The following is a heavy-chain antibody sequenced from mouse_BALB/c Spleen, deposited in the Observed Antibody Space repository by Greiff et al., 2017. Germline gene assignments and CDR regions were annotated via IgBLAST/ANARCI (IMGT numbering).Heavy chain of an antibody. D-gene: IGHD1-1*01. V-gene: IGHV14-4*02. CDR1: GFNIKDYY. CDR3: TIDGSRYAMDY. Sequence: VQLQQSGAELVRSGASVKLSCTASGFNIKDYYMHWVKQRPEQGLEWIGWIDPENGDTEYAPKFQGKATMTADTSSNTAYLQLSSLTSEDTAVYYCTIDGSRYAMDYWGQGTSVTVAS. J-gene: IGHJ4*01. CDR2: IDPENGDT.